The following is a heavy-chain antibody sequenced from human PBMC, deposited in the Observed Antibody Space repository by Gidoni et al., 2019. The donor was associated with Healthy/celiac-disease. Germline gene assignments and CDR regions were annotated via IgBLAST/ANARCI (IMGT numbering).Heavy chain of an antibody. CDR2: ISGSGGST. V-gene: IGHV3-23*01. Sequence: EVQLLESGGGLVQPGGSLRLSCAASGFTFSSYAMSWVRQAPGKGLEWVSAISGSGGSTYYADSVKGRFTISRDNSKNTLYLQMNSLRAEDTAVYYCAKDRNYFVNIVVVTAGYWGQGTLVTVSS. J-gene: IGHJ4*02. D-gene: IGHD2-21*02. CDR3: AKDRNYFVNIVVVTAGY. CDR1: GFTFSSYA.